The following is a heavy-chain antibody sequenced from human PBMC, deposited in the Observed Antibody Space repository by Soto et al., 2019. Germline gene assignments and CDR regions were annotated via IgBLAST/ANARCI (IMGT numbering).Heavy chain of an antibody. V-gene: IGHV2-70*13. CDR1: GFSLTSPGMC. J-gene: IGHJ6*02. Sequence: GSGPTLVNPTETLTLTCTFSGFSLTSPGMCASWIRQPPGKALEWLALIERDDDDKYYSTSLKTRLTISKDTRKNQVVLTMANMDPADTGTYYCARSIRGPRRFNGMDVWGQGTTVTVS. CDR3: ARSIRGPRRFNGMDV. CDR2: IERDDDDK. D-gene: IGHD1-20*01.